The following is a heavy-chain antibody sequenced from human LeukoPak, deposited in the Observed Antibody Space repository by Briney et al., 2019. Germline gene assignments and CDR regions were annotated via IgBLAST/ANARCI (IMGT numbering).Heavy chain of an antibody. D-gene: IGHD4-17*01. CDR2: IYYSGNT. V-gene: IGHV4-59*01. J-gene: IGHJ2*01. CDR3: AREKESIDYGDSRISWYFDL. Sequence: PSETLSLTCTVSGGSIRGYYWTWIRQPPGKGLEWIGFIYYSGNTNYNPSLKSRVTISVDTSKNQFSLKLTSVTAADRAVYYCAREKESIDYGDSRISWYFDLWGRGILVTVSS. CDR1: GGSIRGYY.